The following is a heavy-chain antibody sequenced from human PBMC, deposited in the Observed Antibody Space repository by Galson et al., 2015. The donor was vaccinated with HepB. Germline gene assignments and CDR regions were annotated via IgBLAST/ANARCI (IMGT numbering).Heavy chain of an antibody. D-gene: IGHD3/OR15-3a*01. Sequence: QSGAEVKKPGASVKVSCKASGYTFTSYGISWVRQAPGQGLEWMGWISAYNGNTNYAQKLQGRVTMTTDTSTSTAYMELRSLRSDDTAVYYCARDIGQCLFCDYYYYMDVWGKGTTVTVSS. J-gene: IGHJ6*03. CDR1: GYTFTSYG. V-gene: IGHV1-18*01. CDR2: ISAYNGNT. CDR3: ARDIGQCLFCDYYYYMDV.